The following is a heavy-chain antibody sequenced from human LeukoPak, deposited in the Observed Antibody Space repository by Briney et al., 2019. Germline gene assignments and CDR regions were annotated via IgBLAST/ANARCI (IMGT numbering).Heavy chain of an antibody. Sequence: GGSLRLSCAASGFTFSNYGMNWVRQAPGKGLEWVSGISGRGVSTYYADSLKGRFTVSRDNSKNTVFLQMNSLRAEDTAVYYCAKTVVVTGNPRAFDIWGQGTMVTVSS. D-gene: IGHD2-21*02. CDR3: AKTVVVTGNPRAFDI. V-gene: IGHV3-23*01. J-gene: IGHJ3*02. CDR1: GFTFSNYG. CDR2: ISGRGVST.